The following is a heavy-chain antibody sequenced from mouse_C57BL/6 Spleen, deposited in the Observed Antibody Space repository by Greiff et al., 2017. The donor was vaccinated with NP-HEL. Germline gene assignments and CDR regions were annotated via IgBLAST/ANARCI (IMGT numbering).Heavy chain of an antibody. CDR3: SRGNWDNAMDY. CDR2: ISYSGST. CDR1: GYSITSGYD. D-gene: IGHD4-1*02. Sequence: ESGPGMVKPSQSLSLTCTVTGYSITSGYDWHWIRHFPGNKLDWMGYISYSGSTNYNPSLKSRISITHDTSKNHLFLELKSVTTEDTATNYSSRGNWDNAMDYWGQGTSVTVSS. V-gene: IGHV3-1*01. J-gene: IGHJ4*01.